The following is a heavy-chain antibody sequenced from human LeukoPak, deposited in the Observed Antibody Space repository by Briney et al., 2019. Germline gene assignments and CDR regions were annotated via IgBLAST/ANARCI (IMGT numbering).Heavy chain of an antibody. D-gene: IGHD1-26*01. CDR3: YREFDY. V-gene: IGHV3-9*01. J-gene: IGHJ4*02. Sequence: PGGSPRLSCAASGFTFDDYAMHWVRQAPGKGLEWVSGISWNSGSIGYADSVKGRFTISRDNGKNSLYLQMNSLRAEDTALYYCYREFDYWGQGTLVTVSS. CDR2: ISWNSGSI. CDR1: GFTFDDYA.